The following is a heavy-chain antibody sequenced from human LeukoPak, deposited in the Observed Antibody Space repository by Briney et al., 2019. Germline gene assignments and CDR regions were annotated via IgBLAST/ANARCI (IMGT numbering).Heavy chain of an antibody. CDR2: INHSGST. Sequence: SETLSLTCAVYGGSFSGYYWSWIRQPPGKGLEWIGKINHSGSTNYNPSLKSRVTISVDTSKNQFSLKLSSVTAADTAVYYCARGYGPRGMDVWGQGTTVTVSS. D-gene: IGHD3-10*01. J-gene: IGHJ6*02. CDR3: ARGYGPRGMDV. CDR1: GGSFSGYY. V-gene: IGHV4-34*01.